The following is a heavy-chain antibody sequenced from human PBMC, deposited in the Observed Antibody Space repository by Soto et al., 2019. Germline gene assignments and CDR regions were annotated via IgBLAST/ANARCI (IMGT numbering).Heavy chain of an antibody. CDR2: IKSKADGGAT. D-gene: IGHD3-10*01. CDR1: GFSFSNAW. Sequence: EVQLVESGGGLVKPGGSPRLSCAASGFSFSNAWMNWVRQAPGKGLEWVGRIKSKADGGATDYAAPVKGRFTISRDDSENMLYLQMNSLKTEDTAVYYCATDRASGSGAIDYWGQGTLVTVSS. V-gene: IGHV3-15*07. CDR3: ATDRASGSGAIDY. J-gene: IGHJ4*02.